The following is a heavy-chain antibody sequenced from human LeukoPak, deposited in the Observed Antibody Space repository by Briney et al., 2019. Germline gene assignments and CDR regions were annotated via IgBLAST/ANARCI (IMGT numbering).Heavy chain of an antibody. V-gene: IGHV4-59*01. CDR2: VYDTGST. D-gene: IGHD6-19*01. J-gene: IGHJ4*02. CDR1: SASITGYY. Sequence: SETLSLICTVSSASITGYYWSWTRQPPGKGLEWIGHVYDTGSTNYSPSLKTRPTISSVTSKNPWSLTMPSGTAADTAVYYSARVGSGCAWFDFWGQGTLVSVSS. CDR3: ARVGSGCAWFDF.